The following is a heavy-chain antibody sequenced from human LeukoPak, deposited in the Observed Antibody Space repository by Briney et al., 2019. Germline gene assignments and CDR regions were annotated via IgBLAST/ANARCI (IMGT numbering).Heavy chain of an antibody. CDR3: ARTNEGYGDYYPFDY. CDR2: ISSSSSYI. J-gene: IGHJ4*02. CDR1: GFTFTSYS. V-gene: IGHV3-21*01. Sequence: GGSLRLSCAASGFTFTSYSMNWVRQAPGKGLEWVSSISSSSSYIYHADSVKGRFTISRDNAKNSVYLQMNSLRAEDTAVYYCARTNEGYGDYYPFDYWGQGTLVTVSS. D-gene: IGHD4-17*01.